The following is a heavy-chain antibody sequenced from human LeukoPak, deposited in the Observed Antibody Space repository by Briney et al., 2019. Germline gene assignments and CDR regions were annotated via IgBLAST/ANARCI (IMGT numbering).Heavy chain of an antibody. D-gene: IGHD2-2*01. CDR3: AKTPTVVPAAYDY. CDR2: ISGSGGST. Sequence: GGSLRLSCAASEFTFSSYAMSWVRQAPGKGLEWVSAISGSGGSTCYADSVKGRFTISRDNSKNTLYLQMNSLRAEDTAVYYCAKTPTVVPAAYDYWGQGTLVTVSS. V-gene: IGHV3-23*01. J-gene: IGHJ4*02. CDR1: EFTFSSYA.